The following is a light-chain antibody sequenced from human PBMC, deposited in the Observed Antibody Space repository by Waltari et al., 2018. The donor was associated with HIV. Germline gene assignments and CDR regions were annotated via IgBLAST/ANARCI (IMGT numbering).Light chain of an antibody. Sequence: QSALTQPPSASGSPGQSVTLSCTGTNSDVGGYNYVSWHQQHPGKAPKLMIYDVIKGPAGVPDRFSGSKSGNTASLTVSGLQPEDEADYYCSSHAGSKVVFGGGTRLTVL. J-gene: IGLJ2*01. CDR1: NSDVGGYNY. V-gene: IGLV2-8*01. CDR2: DVI. CDR3: SSHAGSKVV.